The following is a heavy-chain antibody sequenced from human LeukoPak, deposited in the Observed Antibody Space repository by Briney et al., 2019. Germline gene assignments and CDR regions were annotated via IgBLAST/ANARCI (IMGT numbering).Heavy chain of an antibody. Sequence: PGGSLRLSCAASGFTFSSYSMNWVRQAPGKGLEWVSFISGRSNYIYYADSVKGRFTISRDNSKNTLYLQMNSLRAEDTALYYCAKDGGGTIFGMVIIVHYMDVWGKGTTVTVSS. CDR1: GFTFSSYS. D-gene: IGHD3-3*01. J-gene: IGHJ6*03. CDR3: AKDGGGTIFGMVIIVHYMDV. V-gene: IGHV3-21*04. CDR2: ISGRSNYI.